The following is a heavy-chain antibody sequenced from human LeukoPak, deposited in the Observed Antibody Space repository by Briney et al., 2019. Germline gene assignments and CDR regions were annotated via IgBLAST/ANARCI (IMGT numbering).Heavy chain of an antibody. J-gene: IGHJ4*02. CDR2: IYYSGST. D-gene: IGHD3-3*01. CDR3: ARTRITIFGGGRDFDY. V-gene: IGHV4-39*07. Sequence: PSETLSLTCTVSGGSISSSSYYWGWIRQPPGKGLEWIGSIYYSGSTYYNPSLKSRVTISVDTSKNQFSLKLSSVTAADTAVYYCARTRITIFGGGRDFDYWGQGTLVTVSS. CDR1: GGSISSSSYY.